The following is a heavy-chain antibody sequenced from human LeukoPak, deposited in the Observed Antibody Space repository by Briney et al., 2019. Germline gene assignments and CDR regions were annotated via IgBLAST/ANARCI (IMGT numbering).Heavy chain of an antibody. J-gene: IGHJ4*02. CDR3: AKDPRIRSSLNYFDY. V-gene: IGHV3-23*01. Sequence: GGSLRLSCEASGFTFSSSAMSWVRQAPGKGLEWVSAISDSGGSTYYADSVKGRFTISRDNSKNTLYLQMNSLRAEDTAVYYCAKDPRIRSSLNYFDYWGQGTLVTVSS. CDR1: GFTFSSSA. D-gene: IGHD3-10*01. CDR2: ISDSGGST.